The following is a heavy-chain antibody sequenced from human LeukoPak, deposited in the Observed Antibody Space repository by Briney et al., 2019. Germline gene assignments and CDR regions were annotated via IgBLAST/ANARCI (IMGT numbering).Heavy chain of an antibody. CDR2: INHSGST. CDR3: ARGNDTATYYYYGMDF. D-gene: IGHD3-22*01. CDR1: GGSFSGYY. J-gene: IGHJ6*02. Sequence: SETLSLTCAVYGGSFSGYYWSWIRQPPGKGLEWIGEINHSGSTNYNPSLKSRVTISVDTSKNQFSLKLSSVTAADTAVYYCARGNDTATYYYYGMDFWGQGTTVSVSS. V-gene: IGHV4-34*01.